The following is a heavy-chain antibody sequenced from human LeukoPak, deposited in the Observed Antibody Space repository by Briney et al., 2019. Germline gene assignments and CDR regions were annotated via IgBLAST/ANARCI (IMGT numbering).Heavy chain of an antibody. J-gene: IGHJ4*02. CDR1: GYTLNVFF. CDR3: ASGRGSGSLR. V-gene: IGHV1-2*02. D-gene: IGHD1-26*01. CDR2: INPNSGDT. Sequence: WASVTVSFKASGYTLNVFFMQWVRQAPGQGLEWMGWINPNSGDTNYAQRFQGRVTMTLDTSNSAAYMELTSLTPDDTAMYYCASGRGSGSLRWGQGTLVTVSS.